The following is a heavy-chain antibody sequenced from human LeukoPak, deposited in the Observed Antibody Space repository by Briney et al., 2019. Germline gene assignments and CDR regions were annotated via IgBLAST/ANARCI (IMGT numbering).Heavy chain of an antibody. CDR2: ISSSSSTM. J-gene: IGHJ4*02. D-gene: IGHD6-19*01. CDR3: ARRMEHSSGWSRTYYFDY. CDR1: GFTFSSYS. V-gene: IGHV3-48*04. Sequence: PGGSLRLSCAASGFTFSSYSMNWVRQAPGKGLEWVSYISSSSSTMYYADSVKGRFTISRDNPKNSLYLQMNSLRAEDTAVYYCARRMEHSSGWSRTYYFDYWGQGTLVTVSS.